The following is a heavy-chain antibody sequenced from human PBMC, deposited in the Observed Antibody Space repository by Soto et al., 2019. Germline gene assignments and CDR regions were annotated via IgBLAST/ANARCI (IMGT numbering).Heavy chain of an antibody. CDR1: GFTVSSNY. J-gene: IGHJ6*03. V-gene: IGHV3-66*01. Sequence: PGGSLRLSCAASGFTVSSNYMSWVRQAPGKGLEWVSVIYSGGSTYYADSVKGRFTISRDNSKNMLYLQMNSLRAEDTAVYYCARVGDYYYYYMDVWGKGTTVTVSS. D-gene: IGHD3-10*01. CDR2: IYSGGST. CDR3: ARVGDYYYYYMDV.